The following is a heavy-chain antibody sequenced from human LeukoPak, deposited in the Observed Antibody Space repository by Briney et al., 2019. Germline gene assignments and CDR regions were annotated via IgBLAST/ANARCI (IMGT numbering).Heavy chain of an antibody. CDR2: IYYSGST. Sequence: SETLSLTCTVSGGSITSYYWSWIRQPPGKGLEWIGYIYYSGSTNYNPSLKSRVTILVDTSKNQFSLKLSSVTAADTAVYYCARGGTYYDYWGQGTLVTVSS. CDR1: GGSITSYY. D-gene: IGHD1-26*01. J-gene: IGHJ4*02. V-gene: IGHV4-59*01. CDR3: ARGGTYYDY.